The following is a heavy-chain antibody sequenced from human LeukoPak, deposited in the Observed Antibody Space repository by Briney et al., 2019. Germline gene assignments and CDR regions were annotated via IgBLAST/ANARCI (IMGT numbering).Heavy chain of an antibody. J-gene: IGHJ5*02. CDR3: ASSASFYSTSYNWFDP. V-gene: IGHV4-59*12. CDR2: IYYSVYT. D-gene: IGHD6-6*01. Sequence: SETLSLTCTVSGVTISSYYWSWIRQPPGKGLEWIGYIYYSVYTNYNPSLKSRVTISVDTSKNQFSLKLSSVTATDTSLYYCASSASFYSTSYNWFDPWGQGTLVTVSS. CDR1: GVTISSYY.